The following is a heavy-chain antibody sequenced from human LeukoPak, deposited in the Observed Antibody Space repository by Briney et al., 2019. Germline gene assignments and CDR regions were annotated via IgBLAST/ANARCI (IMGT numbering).Heavy chain of an antibody. Sequence: GRSLRLSCAASGFTFDDYAMHLVRQAPGKGLEWVSGISGSGGSTYYADSVKGRFTISRDNSKNTLYLQMNSLRAEDTAVYYCAKYYYDSSGYYHFDYWGQGTLVTVSS. J-gene: IGHJ4*02. V-gene: IGHV3-23*01. CDR2: ISGSGGST. D-gene: IGHD3-22*01. CDR1: GFTFDDYA. CDR3: AKYYYDSSGYYHFDY.